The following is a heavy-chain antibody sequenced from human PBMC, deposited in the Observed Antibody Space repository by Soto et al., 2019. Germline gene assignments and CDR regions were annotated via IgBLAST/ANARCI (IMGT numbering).Heavy chain of an antibody. Sequence: GASVKVSCKASGYTFTSYGISWVRQAPGQGLEWMGWISAYNGSTNYAQKLQGRVTMTTDTSTSTAYMELRSLRSDDTAVYYCASNDPEWPRLGDSYYYYGMDVWGQGTTVTVSS. CDR3: ASNDPEWPRLGDSYYYYGMDV. CDR2: ISAYNGST. D-gene: IGHD3-3*01. CDR1: GYTFTSYG. V-gene: IGHV1-18*01. J-gene: IGHJ6*02.